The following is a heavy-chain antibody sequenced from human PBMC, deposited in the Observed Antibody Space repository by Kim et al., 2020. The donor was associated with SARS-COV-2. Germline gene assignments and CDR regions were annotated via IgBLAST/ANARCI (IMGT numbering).Heavy chain of an antibody. CDR1: GYTFTSYD. Sequence: ASVKVSCKASGYTFTSYDINWVRQATGQGLEWMGWMNPNSGNTGYAQKFQGRVTMTRNTSISTAYMELSSLRSEDTAVYYCASPSESLHYGSGTYPTRYGMDVWGQGTTVTVSS. CDR2: MNPNSGNT. CDR3: ASPSESLHYGSGTYPTRYGMDV. D-gene: IGHD3-10*01. J-gene: IGHJ6*02. V-gene: IGHV1-8*01.